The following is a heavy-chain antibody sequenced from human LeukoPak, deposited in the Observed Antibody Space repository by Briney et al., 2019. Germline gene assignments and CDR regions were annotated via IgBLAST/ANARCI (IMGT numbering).Heavy chain of an antibody. Sequence: PSETLSLTCTVSGGSIGSFYWNWIRQPPGKGLDWTGYIYYSGSTNYNPSLKSRVTMSVDTSKNQFSLKLSSVTAADTAVYYCARGSILLSMDVWGKGTTVTISS. CDR3: ARGSILLSMDV. V-gene: IGHV4-59*01. CDR1: GGSIGSFY. CDR2: IYYSGST. D-gene: IGHD3-10*01. J-gene: IGHJ6*03.